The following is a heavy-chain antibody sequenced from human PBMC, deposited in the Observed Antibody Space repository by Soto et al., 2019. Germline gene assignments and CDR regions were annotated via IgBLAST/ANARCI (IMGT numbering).Heavy chain of an antibody. J-gene: IGHJ6*02. V-gene: IGHV3-30-3*01. CDR3: VREVVAHEDYYYGMDV. Sequence: QVQLVESGGGVVQPGRSLRLSCAASGFTFSSYAMHWVRQAPGKGLEWVAVISYDGSKKYYADSVKGRFTISRDNSKNTLYLQMNSLRAEDTSVYYCVREVVAHEDYYYGMDVWGQGPTVTVSS. CDR2: ISYDGSKK. CDR1: GFTFSSYA. D-gene: IGHD2-15*01.